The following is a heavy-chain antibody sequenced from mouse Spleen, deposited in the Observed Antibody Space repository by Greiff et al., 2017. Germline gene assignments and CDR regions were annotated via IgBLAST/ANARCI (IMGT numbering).Heavy chain of an antibody. CDR2: ISSGGSYT. CDR3: ARQNGSYYFDY. Sequence: EVKVVESGGGLVKPGGSLKLSCAASGFTFSSYAMSWVRQTPEKRLEWVATISSGGSYTYYPDSVKGRFTISRDNAKNTLYLQMSSLRSEDTAMYYCARQNGSYYFDYWGQGTTLTVSS. CDR1: GFTFSSYA. V-gene: IGHV5-9-3*01. J-gene: IGHJ2*01.